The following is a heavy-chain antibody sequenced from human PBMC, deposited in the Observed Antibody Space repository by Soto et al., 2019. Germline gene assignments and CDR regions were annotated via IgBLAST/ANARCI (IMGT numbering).Heavy chain of an antibody. J-gene: IGHJ4*02. CDR1: GGSISSGGYY. V-gene: IGHV4-31*03. CDR2: ISYSGST. CDR3: ARGVLH. Sequence: QVQLQESGPGLVQPSQTLSLTCTVSGGSISSGGYYWSWIRQHPGTGLEWIGHISYSGSTCYNTSLTSRVTRTVDTSRNQFSLRVNSVTAPDTAVYYCARGVLHWGQGTLVTVSS.